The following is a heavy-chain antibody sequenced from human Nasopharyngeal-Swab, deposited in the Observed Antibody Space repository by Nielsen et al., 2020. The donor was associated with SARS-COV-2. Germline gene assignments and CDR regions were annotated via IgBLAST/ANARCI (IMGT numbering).Heavy chain of an antibody. D-gene: IGHD3-22*01. CDR2: ISGSGGST. CDR3: AKDPFTMIVGGDY. V-gene: IGHV3-23*01. Sequence: GESLKISCAASGFTFSSYSMNWVRQAPGKGLEWVSAISGSGGSTYYADSVKGRFTISRDNSKNTLYLQMNSLRAEDTAVYYCAKDPFTMIVGGDYWGQGTLVTVSS. CDR1: GFTFSSYS. J-gene: IGHJ4*02.